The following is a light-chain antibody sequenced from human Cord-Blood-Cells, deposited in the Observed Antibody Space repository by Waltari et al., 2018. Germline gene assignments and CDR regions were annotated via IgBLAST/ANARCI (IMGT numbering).Light chain of an antibody. CDR1: ALPTQY. V-gene: IGLV3-25*02. CDR2: KDS. Sequence: SYELTQPPSVSVSPGQTARITCSGDALPTQYAYWYQQKPGQAPVLVIYKDSERPSGIPERFSVSSSGTTVTLTISGVQAEDEADYYCQSADSSGTYRVFGGGTKLTVL. J-gene: IGLJ3*02. CDR3: QSADSSGTYRV.